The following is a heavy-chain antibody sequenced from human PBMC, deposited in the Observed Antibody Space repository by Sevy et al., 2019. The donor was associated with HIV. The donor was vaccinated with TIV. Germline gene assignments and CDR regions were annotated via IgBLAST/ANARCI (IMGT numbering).Heavy chain of an antibody. J-gene: IGHJ6*02. Sequence: GGSLRLSCAASGFTFSSYDMHWVRQVTGKGLEWVSVIGSSGDPYYPGSAKGRFTITRETCKNYVCIQMNSLRAGDTAVYYCARSGGYSDNGLDVWGQGTTVTVSS. CDR1: GFTFSSYD. D-gene: IGHD5-12*01. CDR2: IGSSGDP. CDR3: ARSGGYSDNGLDV. V-gene: IGHV3-13*05.